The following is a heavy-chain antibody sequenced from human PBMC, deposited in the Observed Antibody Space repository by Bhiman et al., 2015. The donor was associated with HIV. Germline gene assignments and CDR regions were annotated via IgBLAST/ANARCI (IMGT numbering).Heavy chain of an antibody. CDR2: ISSSSSYI. Sequence: EVQLVESGGGLVKPGGSLRLSCTGSGFSLSTYTMNWVRQAPGKGLEWVSSISSSSSYIYYADSVKGRFTISRDNAKNSLYLQMNSLRAEDTAVYYCTREFYTDPFAFDIWGQGTMVTVSS. D-gene: IGHD3-16*01. V-gene: IGHV3-21*01. CDR3: TREFYTDPFAFDI. CDR1: GFSLSTYT. J-gene: IGHJ3*02.